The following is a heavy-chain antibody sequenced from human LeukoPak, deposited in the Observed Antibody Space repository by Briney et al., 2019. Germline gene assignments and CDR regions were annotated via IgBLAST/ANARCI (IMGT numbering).Heavy chain of an antibody. D-gene: IGHD6-13*01. J-gene: IGHJ4*02. CDR2: IYSGGST. V-gene: IGHV3-53*01. Sequence: GGSLRLSCAASGFTVSSNYMSWVRQAPGKGLEWVSVIYSGGSTYYADSVKGRFTISRDNSKNTVDLQMNSLRVEDTAVYYCAMRGNTWYDCWGQGTLVTVSA. CDR3: AMRGNTWYDC. CDR1: GFTVSSNY.